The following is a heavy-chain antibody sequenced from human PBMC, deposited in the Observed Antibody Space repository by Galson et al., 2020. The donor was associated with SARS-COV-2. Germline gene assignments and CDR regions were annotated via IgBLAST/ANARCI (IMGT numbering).Heavy chain of an antibody. V-gene: IGHV3-7*03. CDR1: GFGFSYYW. Sequence: GESLKISCAASGFGFSYYWMSWVRQAPGRGLEWVASIKHDGSGKYYVDSVKGRFTISRDNPKNSLYLQMNNLRVEDTCVYHCARVGWSGGSWYRGNDWGQGTLVAGS. CDR3: ARVGWSGGSWYRGND. CDR2: IKHDGSGK. J-gene: IGHJ4*02. D-gene: IGHD2-15*01.